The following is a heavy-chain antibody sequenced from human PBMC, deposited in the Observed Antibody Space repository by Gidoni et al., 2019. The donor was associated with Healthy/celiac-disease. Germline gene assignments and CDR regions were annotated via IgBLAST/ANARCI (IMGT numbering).Heavy chain of an antibody. CDR2: ISWNSGSI. D-gene: IGHD3-22*01. CDR3: ALDYYDSSGRGGYFDY. CDR1: GFTFDDYA. Sequence: EVQLVESGGGLVQPGRSLRLSCAASGFTFDDYAMHWVRQAPGKGLEWVSGISWNSGSIGYADSVKGRFTISRDNAKNSLYLQMNSLRAEDTALYYCALDYYDSSGRGGYFDYWGQGTLVTVSS. V-gene: IGHV3-9*01. J-gene: IGHJ4*02.